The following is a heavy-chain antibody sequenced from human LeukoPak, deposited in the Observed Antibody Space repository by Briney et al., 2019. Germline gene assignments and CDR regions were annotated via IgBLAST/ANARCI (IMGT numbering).Heavy chain of an antibody. J-gene: IGHJ4*02. D-gene: IGHD6-13*01. V-gene: IGHV3-33*01. CDR2: IWYDGSNK. CDR1: GFTFKSYG. CDR3: ARVSGYSGTWYVDY. Sequence: GRSLRLSCVASGFTFKSYGMHWVRQAPGKGLEWVAIIWYDGSNKYYADFVKGRFTTSRDNSKNTLYLQMNSLRADHTAVYYCARVSGYSGTWYVDYWGQGTLVTVSS.